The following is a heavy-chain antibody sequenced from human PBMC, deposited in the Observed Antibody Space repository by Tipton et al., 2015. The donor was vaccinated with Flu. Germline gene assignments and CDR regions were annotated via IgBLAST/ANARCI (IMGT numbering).Heavy chain of an antibody. V-gene: IGHV4-61*03. J-gene: IGHJ3*02. CDR3: SSYYIRAFDI. CDR1: GASISSESYY. CDR2: IYYSGNT. Sequence: TLSLTCTVSGASISSESYYWGWIRQPPGKGLEWIGYIYYSGNTNYNPSLKSRVTMSLDASKSHFSLKLSSVTAADTAMYYCSSYYIRAFDIWGQGTMVTVSS. D-gene: IGHD3-10*01.